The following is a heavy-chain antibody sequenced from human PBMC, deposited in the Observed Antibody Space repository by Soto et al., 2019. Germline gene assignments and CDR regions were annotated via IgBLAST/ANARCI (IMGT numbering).Heavy chain of an antibody. CDR2: TYYRSEWFN. V-gene: IGHV6-1*01. CDR1: GDSVSINSAA. Sequence: PSQTLSLTCAISGDSVSINSAAWNWIRQSPSRGLEWLGRTYYRSEWFNDYAVTVKSRITINPDTSKKQFSLHLNSVSPADTAVYYCAKEGDNVSNWFDPWGQGTLVTVSS. J-gene: IGHJ5*02. CDR3: AKEGDNVSNWFDP. D-gene: IGHD2-15*01.